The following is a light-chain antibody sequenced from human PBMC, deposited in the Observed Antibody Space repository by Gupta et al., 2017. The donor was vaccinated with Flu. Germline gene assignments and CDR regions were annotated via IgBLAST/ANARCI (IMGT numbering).Light chain of an antibody. V-gene: IGLV2-11*01. CDR2: DVS. J-gene: IGLJ3*02. CDR1: SRDVGGYNY. Sequence: VTSSCTGYSRDVGGYNYVSWYQHHAGKAPKLLIFDVSKRTSGVPDRFSGAKSGNTASLTISGLQAEDEADYYCCSYAGTYTDWVFGGGTKLTVL. CDR3: CSYAGTYTDWV.